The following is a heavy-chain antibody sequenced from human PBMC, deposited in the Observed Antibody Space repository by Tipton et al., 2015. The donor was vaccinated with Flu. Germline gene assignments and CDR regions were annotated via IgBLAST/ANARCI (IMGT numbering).Heavy chain of an antibody. J-gene: IGHJ4*02. D-gene: IGHD2-2*01. Sequence: QSGPEVKKPGASVKVSCKASGYTFTDYYIHWVRQAPGQGLEWMGWINPNSGGTDYAQKFQARVTMTRDTSIGTAYMELTWLKSDDTAVYYCAKDRRPAAYCSGTSCSSPLEYWGQGTLVTVSS. CDR3: AKDRRPAAYCSGTSCSSPLEY. V-gene: IGHV1-2*02. CDR2: INPNSGGT. CDR1: GYTFTDYY.